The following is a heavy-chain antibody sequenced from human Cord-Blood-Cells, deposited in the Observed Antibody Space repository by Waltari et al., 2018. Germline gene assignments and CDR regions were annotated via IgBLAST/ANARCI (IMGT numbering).Heavy chain of an antibody. CDR1: GDSVSSNSAA. J-gene: IGHJ4*02. CDR3: ARVAGYSSGWYRGYFDY. CDR2: TYYRSKWYN. D-gene: IGHD6-19*01. V-gene: IGHV6-1*01. Sequence: QVQLQQSGPGLVKPSQTLSLTCAISGDSVSSNSAAWHCIRQSPSRGLEWLGRTYYRSKWYNDYAVSVKSRITINPDTSKNQFSLQLNSVTPEDTAVYYCARVAGYSSGWYRGYFDYWGQGTLVTVSS.